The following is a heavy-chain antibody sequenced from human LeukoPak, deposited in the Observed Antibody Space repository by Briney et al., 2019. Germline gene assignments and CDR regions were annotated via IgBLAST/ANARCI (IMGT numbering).Heavy chain of an antibody. CDR3: AKGAGFHCTNGVCYLDY. CDR1: AFTFSSYA. CDR2: ISGSGGSA. J-gene: IGHJ4*02. Sequence: GGSLRLSCAAAAFTFSSYAMSWVRQAPGKGLEWVSIISGSGGSAYYAESVKGRFTISRDNSKNTLYLQMNSLRAEDTAVYYCAKGAGFHCTNGVCYLDYWGQGILVTVSS. V-gene: IGHV3-23*01. D-gene: IGHD2-8*01.